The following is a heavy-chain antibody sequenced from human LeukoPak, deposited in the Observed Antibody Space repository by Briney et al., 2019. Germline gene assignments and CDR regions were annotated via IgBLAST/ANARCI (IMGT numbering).Heavy chain of an antibody. CDR1: GFTVSSNY. D-gene: IGHD6-19*01. Sequence: GGSLRLSCAASGFTVSSNYMSWVRQAPGKGLEWVSVIYSGGSTYYADSVKGRFTISRDNSKNTLCLQMNSLRAEDTAVYYCARGPNLGKASGWFDYYYYYGMDVWGQGTTVTVSS. V-gene: IGHV3-53*01. J-gene: IGHJ6*02. CDR3: ARGPNLGKASGWFDYYYYYGMDV. CDR2: IYSGGST.